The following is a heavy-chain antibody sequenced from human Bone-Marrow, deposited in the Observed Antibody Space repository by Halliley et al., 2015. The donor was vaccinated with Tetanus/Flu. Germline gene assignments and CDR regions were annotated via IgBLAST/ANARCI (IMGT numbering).Heavy chain of an antibody. D-gene: IGHD5-12*01. CDR2: IFSSGAA. CDR3: ARGPMGSGYADF. Sequence: VWIGYIFSSGAAKFTPSLENRATMSIDTSTNQFSLSIKSLTAADTAIYFCARGPMGSGYADFWGRGLLVTVSS. J-gene: IGHJ4*02. V-gene: IGHV4-59*09.